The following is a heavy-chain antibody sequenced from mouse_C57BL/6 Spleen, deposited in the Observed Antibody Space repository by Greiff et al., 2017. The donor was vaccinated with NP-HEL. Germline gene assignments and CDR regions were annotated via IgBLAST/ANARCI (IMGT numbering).Heavy chain of an antibody. CDR3: ARWDY. V-gene: IGHV1-26*01. CDR2: INPNNGGT. CDR1: GYTFTDYY. Sequence: VQLKQSGPELVKPGASVKISCKASGYTFTDYYMNWVKQSHGKSLEWIGDINPNNGGTSYNQKFKGKAKMTVDKSYSTAYMEIRILTSEDTAVYYCARWDYWGQGTTLTVSS. J-gene: IGHJ2*01.